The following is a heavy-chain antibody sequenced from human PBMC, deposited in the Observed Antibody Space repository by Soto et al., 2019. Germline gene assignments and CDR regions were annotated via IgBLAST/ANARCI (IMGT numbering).Heavy chain of an antibody. CDR2: IIPIFGTA. Sequence: SVKVSCKASGGTFSSYAISWVRQAPGQGLEWMGGIIPIFGTANYAQKFQGRVTITADESTSTAYMELSSLRSEDTAVYYCARDSGSLGDSSLAIGTRDAFDIWGQGTMVTVSS. CDR1: GGTFSSYA. D-gene: IGHD2-21*02. V-gene: IGHV1-69*13. J-gene: IGHJ3*02. CDR3: ARDSGSLGDSSLAIGTRDAFDI.